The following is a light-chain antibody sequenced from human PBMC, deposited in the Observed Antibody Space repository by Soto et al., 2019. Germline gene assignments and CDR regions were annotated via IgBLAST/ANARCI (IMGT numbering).Light chain of an antibody. V-gene: IGLV2-14*01. J-gene: IGLJ2*01. CDR1: SSDVGNYNY. Sequence: QSALTQPASVSGSPGQSITISCTGTSSDVGNYNYVSWYQQHPGKAPKLIIYDVSHRPSGVSNRFSGSKSGNTASLTISGLQAEDEADYYCSSYTGSSTLVVFGGGTKLTVL. CDR2: DVS. CDR3: SSYTGSSTLVV.